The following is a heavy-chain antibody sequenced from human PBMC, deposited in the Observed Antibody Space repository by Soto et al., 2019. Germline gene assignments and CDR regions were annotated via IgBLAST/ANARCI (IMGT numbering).Heavy chain of an antibody. D-gene: IGHD3-22*01. CDR3: ARFARYYDSSGYYYDYYFDY. CDR1: GYTFTGYY. Sequence: ASVKVSCKASGYTFTGYYMHWVRQAPGQGLEWMGWINPNSGGTNYAQKYKGWVTMTRDTSISTAYMELSRLRSDHTAVYYCARFARYYDSSGYYYDYYFDYWGQGTLVTVSS. V-gene: IGHV1-2*04. CDR2: INPNSGGT. J-gene: IGHJ4*02.